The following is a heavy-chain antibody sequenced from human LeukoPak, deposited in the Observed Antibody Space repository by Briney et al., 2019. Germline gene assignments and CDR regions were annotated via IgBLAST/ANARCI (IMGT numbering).Heavy chain of an antibody. Sequence: ASVKVSCKVSGYTLTELSMHWVRQAPGKGLEWMGGFDPEDGETIYAQKFQGRVTITTDESTSTAYMELSSLRSEDTAVYYCARATSGRGGYYYYMDVWGKGTTVTVSS. CDR1: GYTLTELS. CDR3: ARATSGRGGYYYYMDV. J-gene: IGHJ6*03. D-gene: IGHD6-25*01. CDR2: FDPEDGET. V-gene: IGHV1-24*01.